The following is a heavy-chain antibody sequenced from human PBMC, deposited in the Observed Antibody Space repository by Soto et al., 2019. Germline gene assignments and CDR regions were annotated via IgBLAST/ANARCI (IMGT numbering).Heavy chain of an antibody. V-gene: IGHV3-74*01. CDR3: LRGNTGYGNF. CDR2: IKGDGIET. D-gene: IGHD5-12*01. CDR1: VCTFSSDW. J-gene: IGHJ4*01. Sequence: PVVSLRRSCSSCVCTFSSDWIHLVLQAPGKWLVWVSRIKGDGIETNYADSVKGRFTISRDNAKNKLYLQLNSLRAEDTAVYYCLRGNTGYGNF.